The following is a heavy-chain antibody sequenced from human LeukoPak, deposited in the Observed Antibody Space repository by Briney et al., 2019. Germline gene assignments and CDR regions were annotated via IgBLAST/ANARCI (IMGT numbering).Heavy chain of an antibody. J-gene: IGHJ6*03. D-gene: IGHD4-11*01. CDR2: IKQDGTEK. CDR1: GFTFTTYW. V-gene: IGHV3-7*01. Sequence: GESLRLSCAASGFTFTTYWMSWVRQAPGKGLEWVANIKQDGTEKYYVDSVKGRFTISRDNAKNSLYLQMNSLRVEDTAVYYCTRVEETATTAAIIRKYSYYYYYMDVWGQGTMVTVSS. CDR3: TRVEETATTAAIIRKYSYYYYYMDV.